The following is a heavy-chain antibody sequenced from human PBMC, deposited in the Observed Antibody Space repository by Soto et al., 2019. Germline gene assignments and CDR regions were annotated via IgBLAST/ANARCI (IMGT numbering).Heavy chain of an antibody. J-gene: IGHJ4*02. CDR1: GFTLSSYR. CDR3: ARDDYYDTSGYLALFDY. Sequence: AGFLRLSCAACGFTLSSYRMNWFRQAPGKGLEWVSYISSSSSTIYYADSAKGRFTISRDNAKNSLYLQMNSLRDEDTAVYYCARDDYYDTSGYLALFDYWGQGTLVT. CDR2: ISSSSSTI. V-gene: IGHV3-48*02. D-gene: IGHD3-22*01.